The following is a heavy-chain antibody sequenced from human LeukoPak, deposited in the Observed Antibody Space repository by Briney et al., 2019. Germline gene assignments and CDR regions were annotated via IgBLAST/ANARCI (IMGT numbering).Heavy chain of an antibody. Sequence: ASVKVSCKASGYTFTRYYIHWLRQAPGQGIEWMGWIDPNTGGTNFAQKFQGRITMTRDTSINTVYMELNRLRSDDTAVYYCTKNQSSGTIITPLDPFDVWGQGTMVTVSS. D-gene: IGHD3-10*01. CDR1: GYTFTRYY. CDR2: IDPNTGGT. CDR3: TKNQSSGTIITPLDPFDV. J-gene: IGHJ3*01. V-gene: IGHV1-2*02.